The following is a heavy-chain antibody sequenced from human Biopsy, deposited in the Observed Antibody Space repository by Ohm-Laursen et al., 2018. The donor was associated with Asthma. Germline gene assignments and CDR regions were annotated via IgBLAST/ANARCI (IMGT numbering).Heavy chain of an antibody. CDR3: ARGDSSGWSHYYFDY. D-gene: IGHD6-19*01. Sequence: SLRLSCTASGFTVSRDHMLWVRQAPGKGLEWVSVIYSGGTSHTAGSARGRFTITRDFSKNTLHLQMHSLRVEDTAVYYCARGDSSGWSHYYFDYWGQGTLVTVSS. CDR2: IYSGGTS. V-gene: IGHV3-53*01. J-gene: IGHJ4*02. CDR1: GFTVSRDH.